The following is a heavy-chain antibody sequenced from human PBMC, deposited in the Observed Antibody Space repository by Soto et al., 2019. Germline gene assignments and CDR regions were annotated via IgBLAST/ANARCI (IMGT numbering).Heavy chain of an antibody. V-gene: IGHV4-30-4*01. D-gene: IGHD3-10*01. CDR3: ARDITRASGWFDP. J-gene: IGHJ5*02. CDR1: GGSISSGDYY. Sequence: SETLSLTCTVSGGSISSGDYYWSWIRQPPGKGLEWIGYIYYSGSTYYNPSLKSRVTISVDTSKNQFSLKLSTVTAADTAVYYCARDITRASGWFDPWGQGTLVTVSS. CDR2: IYYSGST.